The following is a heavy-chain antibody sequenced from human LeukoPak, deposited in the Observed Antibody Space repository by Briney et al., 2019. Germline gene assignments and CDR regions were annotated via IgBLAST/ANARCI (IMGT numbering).Heavy chain of an antibody. Sequence: ASVKVSCKASGYTFTGYYMYWVRQAPGQGLEWMGWINPNSGGTNYAQKFQGRVTMTRDTSISTAYMELSRLRSDDTAVYYCARAQYNWNYSSGYWGQGTLVTVPS. J-gene: IGHJ4*02. CDR3: ARAQYNWNYSSGY. V-gene: IGHV1-2*02. CDR1: GYTFTGYY. CDR2: INPNSGGT. D-gene: IGHD1-7*01.